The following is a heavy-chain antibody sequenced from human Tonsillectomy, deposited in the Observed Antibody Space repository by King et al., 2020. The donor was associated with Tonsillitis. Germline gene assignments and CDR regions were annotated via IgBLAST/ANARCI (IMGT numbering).Heavy chain of an antibody. CDR1: GLNFDDYG. CDR2: ISWNGVTT. V-gene: IGHV3-20*01. J-gene: IGHJ6*03. CDR3: ARAGIAAFYDYYYMDV. D-gene: IGHD6-13*01. Sequence: DVQLVESGGGVVRPGGSLRVSCAASGLNFDDYGMSWVRQAPGKGLEWVSGISWNGVTTGYADFVKGRFTTSRGNAKNSLHLQMNSLRAEDTALYHCARAGIAAFYDYYYMDVWGKGTTVTVSS.